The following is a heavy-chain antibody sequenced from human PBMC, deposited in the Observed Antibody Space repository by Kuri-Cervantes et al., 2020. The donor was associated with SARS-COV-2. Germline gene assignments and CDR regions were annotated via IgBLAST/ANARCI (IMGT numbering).Heavy chain of an antibody. CDR3: AGGEYQLLYAYSYGSIDY. CDR2: IYTSGST. V-gene: IGHV4-61*02. D-gene: IGHD2-2*02. CDR1: GGSISSGDYY. J-gene: IGHJ4*02. Sequence: LRLSCTVSGGSISSGDYYWSWIRQPAGKGLEWIGRIYTSGSTNYNPSLKSRVTISVDTSKNQFSLKLSSVTAADTAVYYCAGGEYQLLYAYSYGSIDYWGQGTLVTVSS.